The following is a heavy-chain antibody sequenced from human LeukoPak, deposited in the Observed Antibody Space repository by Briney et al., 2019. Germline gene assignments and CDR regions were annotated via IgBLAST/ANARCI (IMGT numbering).Heavy chain of an antibody. CDR2: IKPDGTEK. CDR1: GFTFSKSW. J-gene: IGHJ6*04. D-gene: IGHD2-8*02. CDR3: ARDHPGPYWLDV. V-gene: IGHV3-7*01. Sequence: PGGSLRLSCAASGFTFSKSWMSWARQAPGKGLECVANIKPDGTEKYYVDSVKGRFTISRDNAKNSLYLQMNSLRAEDTAVYYCARDHPGPYWLDVWGKGTTVTVSS.